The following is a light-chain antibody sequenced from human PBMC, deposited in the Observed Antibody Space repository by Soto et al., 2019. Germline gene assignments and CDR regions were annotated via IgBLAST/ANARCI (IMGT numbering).Light chain of an antibody. CDR1: QSLLHSNGYNY. J-gene: IGKJ2*01. V-gene: IGKV2-28*01. CDR3: MQALHMYT. Sequence: DIVMTQSPLSLSVTPGEPASISCRSSQSLLHSNGYNYLDWYLQKPGQSPQPLMYLGSRQASGVPDRFSGSGSGTDFTLKISRVEAEDVGVYYCMQALHMYTFGQGTKLEIK. CDR2: LGS.